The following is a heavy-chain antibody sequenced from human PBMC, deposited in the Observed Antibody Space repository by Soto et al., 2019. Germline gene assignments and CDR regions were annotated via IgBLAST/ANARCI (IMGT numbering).Heavy chain of an antibody. CDR2: ISYDGSNN. J-gene: IGHJ4*02. CDR3: AREKDFYFDS. V-gene: IGHV3-30-3*01. Sequence: VGSLRLSCAASGFTFSSYAMHWVRQAPGKGLEWVAVISYDGSNNYYADSVKGRFTISRDNSKNTLYLQMNSLRAEDTAVYYCAREKDFYFDSWGRGTLVTVSS. CDR1: GFTFSSYA.